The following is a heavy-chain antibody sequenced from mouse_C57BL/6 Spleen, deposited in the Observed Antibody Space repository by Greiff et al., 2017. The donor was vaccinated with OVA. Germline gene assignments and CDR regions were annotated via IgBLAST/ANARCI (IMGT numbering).Heavy chain of an antibody. V-gene: IGHV1-82*01. D-gene: IGHD1-1*01. CDR2: IYPGDGDT. J-gene: IGHJ2*01. CDR1: GYAFSSSW. Sequence: VQLQQSGPELVKPGASVKISCKASGYAFSSSWMNWVKQRPGKGLEWIGRIYPGDGDTNYNGKFKGKATLTADKSSSTAYMQLSSLTSEDSAVYFCAREGTTVVAHFDYWGQGTTPTVSS. CDR3: AREGTTVVAHFDY.